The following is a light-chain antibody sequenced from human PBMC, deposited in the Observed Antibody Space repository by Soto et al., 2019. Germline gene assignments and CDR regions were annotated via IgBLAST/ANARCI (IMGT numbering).Light chain of an antibody. CDR3: QQFSSYPLT. CDR1: QTVRNNY. CDR2: DAS. V-gene: IGKV3-20*01. Sequence: ELVLTQSPSTLLMSXGQGATLAXXXSQTVRNNYLAWYQQKPGQAPRLLIYDASSRATGIPDRFSGGGSGTDFTLTISRLEPEDFAVYYCQQFSSYPLTFGGGTKVDNK. J-gene: IGKJ4*01.